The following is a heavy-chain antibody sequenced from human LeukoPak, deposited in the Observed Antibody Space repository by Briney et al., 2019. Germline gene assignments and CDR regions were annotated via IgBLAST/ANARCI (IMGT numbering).Heavy chain of an antibody. D-gene: IGHD6-13*01. CDR1: GGSISISSYY. Sequence: SETLSLTCTVSGGSISISSYYWGWIRQPPGKGLEWIGSIYYSGSTYYNPSLKSRVTISVDTSKNQFSLKLSSVTAADTAVYYCARQGLAAAGFPFDYWGQGTLVTVSS. CDR3: ARQGLAAAGFPFDY. J-gene: IGHJ4*01. CDR2: IYYSGST. V-gene: IGHV4-39*01.